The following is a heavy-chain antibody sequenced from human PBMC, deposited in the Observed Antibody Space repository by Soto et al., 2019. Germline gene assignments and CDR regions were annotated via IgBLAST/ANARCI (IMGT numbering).Heavy chain of an antibody. CDR3: AKERDGDYKEHMYFQH. D-gene: IGHD4-17*01. Sequence: QVQLVESGGGVVQPGRSLRLSCAASGFTFSSYGMHWVRQAPGKGLEWVAVISYDGSNKYYADSVKGRFTISRDNSKNTLYLQMNSLRAEDTAVYYCAKERDGDYKEHMYFQHWGQGTLVTVSS. CDR2: ISYDGSNK. J-gene: IGHJ1*01. CDR1: GFTFSSYG. V-gene: IGHV3-30*18.